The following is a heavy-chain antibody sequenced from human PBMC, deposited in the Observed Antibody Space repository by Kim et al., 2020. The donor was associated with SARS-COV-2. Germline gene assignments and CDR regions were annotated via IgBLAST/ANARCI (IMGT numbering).Heavy chain of an antibody. CDR3: AIPVGYTEGDFDY. V-gene: IGHV5-10-1*01. J-gene: IGHJ4*02. Sequence: YTPTFQGHVTISADKSISTAYLQWSNLKASDTAMYYCAIPVGYTEGDFDYWGQGTLVTVSS. D-gene: IGHD2-2*02.